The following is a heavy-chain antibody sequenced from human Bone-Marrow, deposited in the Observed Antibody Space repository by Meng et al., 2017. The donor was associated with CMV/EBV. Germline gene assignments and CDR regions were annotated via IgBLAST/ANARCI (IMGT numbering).Heavy chain of an antibody. CDR2: INPNSGGT. D-gene: IGHD1-26*01. V-gene: IGHV1-2*02. CDR1: GYSFTGYY. J-gene: IGHJ5*02. Sequence: ASVKVSCKASGYSFTGYYMHWVRQAPGQGLEWMGWINPNSGGTNYAQKFQGRATTTRDTSISTAYMELSRLRSDDTAVYYCARDCGRDEWELRGWFDPWGQGTLVTVSS. CDR3: ARDCGRDEWELRGWFDP.